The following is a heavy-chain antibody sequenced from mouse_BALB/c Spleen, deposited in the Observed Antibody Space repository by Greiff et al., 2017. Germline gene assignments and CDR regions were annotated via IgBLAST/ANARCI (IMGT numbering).Heavy chain of an antibody. CDR2: INPSSGYT. V-gene: IGHV1-4*01. Sequence: QVQLQQSGAELARPGASVKMSCKASGYTFTSYTMHWVKQRPGQGLEWIGYINPSSGYTNYNQKFKDKATLTADKSSSTAYMQLSSLTSEDSAVYYCARGGGSLYYFDYWGQGTTLTVSS. J-gene: IGHJ2*01. CDR1: GYTFTSYT. D-gene: IGHD1-1*02. CDR3: ARGGGSLYYFDY.